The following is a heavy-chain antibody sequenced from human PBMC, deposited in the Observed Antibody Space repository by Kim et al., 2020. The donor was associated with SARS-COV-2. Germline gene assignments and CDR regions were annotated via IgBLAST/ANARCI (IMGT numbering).Heavy chain of an antibody. CDR3: AREGRYDFWSGYSYPDY. D-gene: IGHD3-3*01. CDR2: IIPIFGTA. V-gene: IGHV1-69*13. J-gene: IGHJ4*02. Sequence: SVKVSCKASGGTFSSYAISWVRQAPGQGLEWMGGIIPIFGTANYAQKFQGRVTITADESTSTAYMELSSLRSEDTAVYYCAREGRYDFWSGYSYPDYWGQGTLVTVSS. CDR1: GGTFSSYA.